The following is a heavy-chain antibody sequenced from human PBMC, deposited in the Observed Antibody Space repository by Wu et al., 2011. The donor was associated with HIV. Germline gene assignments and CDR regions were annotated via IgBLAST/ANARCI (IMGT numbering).Heavy chain of an antibody. CDR1: GYIFTDYY. V-gene: IGHV1-69-2*01. Sequence: EVQLVQSGAEVKKPGATVKISCKVSGYIFTDYYIHWVQQAPGKGLEWMGLVDPEDGETIYAEKFQGRVAITADTSTDTAYMELRSLRSEDTAVYYCATGVSGYGIYAFHIWGQGTMVTVSS. CDR3: ATGVSGYGIYAFHI. CDR2: VDPEDGET. D-gene: IGHD5-12*01. J-gene: IGHJ3*02.